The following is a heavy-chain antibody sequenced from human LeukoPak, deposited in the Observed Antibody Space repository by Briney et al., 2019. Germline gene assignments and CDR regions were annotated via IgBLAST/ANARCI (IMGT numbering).Heavy chain of an antibody. CDR1: GFNFNTNA. J-gene: IGHJ4*02. CDR3: AKSYGSNGYFQLPIDF. V-gene: IGHV3-23*01. CDR2: ITAGSDAA. Sequence: GGSLRLSCTASGFNFNTNAMTWVRQAPGKGLECVSAITAGSDAAYYADSVKGRFTISRDNSQNTLFLQMSILRVEDTAVYFCAKSYGSNGYFQLPIDFWGQGTLVTVSS. D-gene: IGHD3-22*01.